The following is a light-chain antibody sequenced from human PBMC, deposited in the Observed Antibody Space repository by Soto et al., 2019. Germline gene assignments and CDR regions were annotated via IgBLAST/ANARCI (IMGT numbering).Light chain of an antibody. V-gene: IGKV1-39*01. CDR2: SAS. CDR1: ETIIDY. CDR3: QQSFSDPRT. J-gene: IGKJ2*01. Sequence: IQMSQSPSSLSASVGDSVTITCRASETIIDYLNWYQQQPGEAPKLLIFSASSLHSGVPSRFRGSGSGTHFTLTISSLQPEDFATYFCQQSFSDPRTFGQGTKL.